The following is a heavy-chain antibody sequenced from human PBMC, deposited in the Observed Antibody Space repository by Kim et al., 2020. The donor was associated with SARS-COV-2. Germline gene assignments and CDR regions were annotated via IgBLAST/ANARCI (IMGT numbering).Heavy chain of an antibody. V-gene: IGHV5-51*01. CDR2: IYPGDSDT. Sequence: GESLKISCKGSGYSFTSYWIGWVRQMPGKGLEWMGIIYPGDSDTRYSPSFQGQVTISADKSISTAYLQWSSLKASDTAMYYCARTPRHPKFSGQPPMYYFDYWGQGTLVTVSS. CDR3: ARTPRHPKFSGQPPMYYFDY. CDR1: GYSFTSYW. J-gene: IGHJ4*02. D-gene: IGHD1-1*01.